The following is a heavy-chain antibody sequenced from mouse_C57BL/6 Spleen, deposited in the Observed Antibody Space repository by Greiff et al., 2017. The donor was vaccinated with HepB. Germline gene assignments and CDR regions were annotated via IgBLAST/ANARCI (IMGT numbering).Heavy chain of an antibody. V-gene: IGHV5-17*01. Sequence: EVQGVESGGGLVKPGGSLKLSCAASGFTFSDYGMHWVRQAPEQGLEWVAYISSGSSTIYYADTVKGRFTITRDNAKNTLFLQMTSLRSEDTAMYYGAGRNYCGSSYYFDYWGQGTTLTVSS. D-gene: IGHD1-1*01. CDR1: GFTFSDYG. J-gene: IGHJ2*01. CDR3: AGRNYCGSSYYFDY. CDR2: ISSGSSTI.